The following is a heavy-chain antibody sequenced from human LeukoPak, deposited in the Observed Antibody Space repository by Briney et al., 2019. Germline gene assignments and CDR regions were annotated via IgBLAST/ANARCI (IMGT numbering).Heavy chain of an antibody. V-gene: IGHV3-74*01. Sequence: PGGSLRLSCAASGFTFSSYWMHWVRQAPGKGLVWVSRINSDGSSTSYADSVKGRFTISRDNAKNTLYLQMNSLRAEDTAVYYCAREYDYGGNRPGCFQHWGQGTLVIVSS. CDR1: GFTFSSYW. CDR2: INSDGSST. CDR3: AREYDYGGNRPGCFQH. J-gene: IGHJ1*01. D-gene: IGHD4-23*01.